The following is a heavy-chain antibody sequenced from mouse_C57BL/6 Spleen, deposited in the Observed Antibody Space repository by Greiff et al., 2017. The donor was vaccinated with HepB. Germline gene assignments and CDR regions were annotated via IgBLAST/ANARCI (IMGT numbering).Heavy chain of an antibody. D-gene: IGHD3-3*01. J-gene: IGHJ2*01. V-gene: IGHV1-69*01. Sequence: QVQLQQPGAELVMPGASVKLSCKASGYTFTSYWMHWVKQRPGQGLEWIGEIDPSDSYTNYNQKFKGKSTLTVDKSSSPAYMQLSSLTSEDSAVYYCAREGGTRDFGYWGEGTTLTVYS. CDR3: AREGGTRDFGY. CDR1: GYTFTSYW. CDR2: IDPSDSYT.